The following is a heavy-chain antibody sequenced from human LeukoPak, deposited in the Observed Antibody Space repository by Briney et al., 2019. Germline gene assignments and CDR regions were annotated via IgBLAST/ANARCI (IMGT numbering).Heavy chain of an antibody. D-gene: IGHD3-16*01. Sequence: SETLSLTCTVSGGSISTNSYYWGWIRQPPGKGLEWIGNIFYSGSTYYSPSLKRRVTISLDTSRNQFSLKLSSVTAADTAVYYCARGVVITFGGAADYWGQGTLVTVSS. CDR1: GGSISTNSYY. CDR2: IFYSGST. CDR3: ARGVVITFGGAADY. J-gene: IGHJ4*02. V-gene: IGHV4-39*07.